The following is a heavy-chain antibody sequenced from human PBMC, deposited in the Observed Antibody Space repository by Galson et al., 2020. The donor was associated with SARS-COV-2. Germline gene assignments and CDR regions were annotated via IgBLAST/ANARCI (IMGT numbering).Heavy chain of an antibody. D-gene: IGHD1-26*01. CDR2: ISYDGSNK. CDR1: GLTFSSYA. CDR3: ARARSGSYSSAFDI. Sequence: GGSLRLSCAASGLTFSSYAMHWVRQAPGKGLEWVAVISYDGSNKYYADSVKGRFTISRDNSKNTLYLQMNSLRAEDTAVYYCARARSGSYSSAFDIWGQGTMVTVS. J-gene: IGHJ3*02. V-gene: IGHV3-30*01.